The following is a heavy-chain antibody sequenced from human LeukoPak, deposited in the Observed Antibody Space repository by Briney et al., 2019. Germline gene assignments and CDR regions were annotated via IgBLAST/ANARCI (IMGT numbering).Heavy chain of an antibody. Sequence: ASVKVSCKASGYTLTELSMHWVRQAPGKGLEWMGGFDPEDGETIYAQKFQGKVTMTEDTSTDTAYMELSSLRSEDTAVYYCATSGGYYSQYFDYWGQGTLVTVSS. D-gene: IGHD3-22*01. CDR2: FDPEDGET. V-gene: IGHV1-24*01. CDR1: GYTLTELS. CDR3: ATSGGYYSQYFDY. J-gene: IGHJ4*02.